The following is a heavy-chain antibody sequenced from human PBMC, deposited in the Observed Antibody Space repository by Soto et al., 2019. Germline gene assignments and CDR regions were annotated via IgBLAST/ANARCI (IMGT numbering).Heavy chain of an antibody. CDR1: GGSISSYY. CDR3: ARDTAAAERDGMEV. CDR2: IYYSGST. V-gene: IGHV4-59*01. J-gene: IGHJ6*02. Sequence: PSETLSLTCTVSGGSISSYYWSWIRQPPGKGLEWIGYIYYSGSTNYNPSLKSRVTISVDTSKNQFSLKLSSVTAADTAGYYCARDTAAAERDGMEVCGQGTTVTVSS. D-gene: IGHD6-13*01.